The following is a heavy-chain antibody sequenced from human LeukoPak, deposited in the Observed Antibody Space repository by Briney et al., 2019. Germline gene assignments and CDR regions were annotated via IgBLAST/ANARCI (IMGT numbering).Heavy chain of an antibody. CDR2: IYYSGST. CDR1: GGSISSYY. D-gene: IGHD7-27*01. J-gene: IGHJ4*02. Sequence: SETLSLTCTVSGGSISSYYWSWIRQPPGKGLEWIGYIYYSGSTNYNPSLKSRVTISVDTSKNQFSLKLSSVTAADTAVYYCARGDKLGVFDYWGQGTLVTVSS. V-gene: IGHV4-59*01. CDR3: ARGDKLGVFDY.